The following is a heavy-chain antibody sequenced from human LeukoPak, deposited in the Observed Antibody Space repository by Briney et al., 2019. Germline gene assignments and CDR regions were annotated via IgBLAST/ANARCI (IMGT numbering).Heavy chain of an antibody. V-gene: IGHV4-61*02. CDR1: GDSTSSGSYY. D-gene: IGHD2-8*01. CDR3: AGTATNGGAFDI. CDR2: IYSSGST. Sequence: SQTLSLTCTVSGDSTSSGSYYWSWIRQPAGKGLEWIGRIYSSGSTNYNPSPKSRVTISSDTSKNQFSLKLSSVTGADTAVYYCAGTATNGGAFDIWGQGTMVTVSS. J-gene: IGHJ3*02.